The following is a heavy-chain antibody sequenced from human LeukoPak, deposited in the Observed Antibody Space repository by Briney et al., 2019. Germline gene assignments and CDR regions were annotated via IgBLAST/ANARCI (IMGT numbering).Heavy chain of an antibody. CDR2: TNPNSGNT. Sequence: ASVKVSCKASGYTFTSYDINWVRQATGQGLEWMGWTNPNSGNTGYAQKFQGRVTMTRNTSVSTAYMELSSLRSEDTAVYYCARGPDRQLGGSGSSYFDYWGQGTLVTVSS. D-gene: IGHD3-10*01. V-gene: IGHV1-8*01. J-gene: IGHJ4*02. CDR1: GYTFTSYD. CDR3: ARGPDRQLGGSGSSYFDY.